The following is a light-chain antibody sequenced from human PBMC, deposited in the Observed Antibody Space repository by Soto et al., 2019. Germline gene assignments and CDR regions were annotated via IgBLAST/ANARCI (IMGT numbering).Light chain of an antibody. V-gene: IGKV1-39*01. Sequence: SLFSVSSYKRDRVNITCRASQGIRNDLGWYQQKPGKAPKLLIYAASSLQSGVPSRFSGRGSGTDFTLTITSLQPEDFATYFCQQGYDTPITFGQGTRLE. CDR1: QGIRND. CDR3: QQGYDTPIT. CDR2: AAS. J-gene: IGKJ5*01.